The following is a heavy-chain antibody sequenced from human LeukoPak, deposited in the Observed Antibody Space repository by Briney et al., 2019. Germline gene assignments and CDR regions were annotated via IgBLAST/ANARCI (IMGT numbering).Heavy chain of an antibody. CDR3: AKGSGSGWYGWFAP. CDR1: GFTFSSYA. V-gene: IGHV3-23*01. CDR2: IDASGGST. J-gene: IGHJ5*02. D-gene: IGHD6-19*01. Sequence: GGSLRLSCAASGFTFSSYAMTWVRQAPGKGLEWVSSIDASGGSTYYADSAKGRFTISRDNSKNTFFLQMNTLRAADTAVYCCAKGSGSGWYGWFAPWGQGTLVTVSS.